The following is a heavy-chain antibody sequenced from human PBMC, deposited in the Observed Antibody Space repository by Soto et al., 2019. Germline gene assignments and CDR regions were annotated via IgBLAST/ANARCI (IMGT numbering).Heavy chain of an antibody. D-gene: IGHD2-2*02. J-gene: IGHJ6*03. Sequence: VQLLESGGGLVHRGGSLRLYCAASGFTFSSYAMSWVRQAPGKGLEWVSAISGSGGSTYYADSVKGRFTISRDNSKNTLYLQMNSLRSEDTALYYCAKALQSSTSSYMDSCYYYMDVWSKGTTVTVSS. CDR1: GFTFSSYA. V-gene: IGHV3-23*01. CDR3: AKALQSSTSSYMDSCYYYMDV. CDR2: ISGSGGST.